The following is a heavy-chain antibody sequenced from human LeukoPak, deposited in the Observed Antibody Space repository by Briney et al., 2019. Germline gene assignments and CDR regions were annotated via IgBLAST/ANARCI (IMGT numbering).Heavy chain of an antibody. J-gene: IGHJ6*02. CDR3: ASYYDILTGRYGMDV. V-gene: IGHV3-7*02. D-gene: IGHD3-9*01. CDR1: GFSFNSHW. Sequence: GGSLRLSCVGSGFSFNSHWMSWVRQAAGKGLEWVANIEPSGGEEYYVGSVKGRFTISRDNAKNSLYLQMNSLRAEDTALYYCASYYDILTGRYGMDVWGQGTTVTVSS. CDR2: IEPSGGEE.